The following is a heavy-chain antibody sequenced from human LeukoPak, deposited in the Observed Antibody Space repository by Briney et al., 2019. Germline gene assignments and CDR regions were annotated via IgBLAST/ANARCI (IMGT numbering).Heavy chain of an antibody. CDR1: GYSFTGYY. CDR3: ATMGGAITMTY. D-gene: IGHD3-22*01. J-gene: IGHJ4*02. Sequence: GASVKVSCKASGYSFTGYYMHWVRQAPGQGLEWMGRITPNSGGTKYAQKFQGRVTMTWDTSISTAYMELSSLRSEDTAVYYCATMGGAITMTYWGQGTLVTVSS. V-gene: IGHV1-2*06. CDR2: ITPNSGGT.